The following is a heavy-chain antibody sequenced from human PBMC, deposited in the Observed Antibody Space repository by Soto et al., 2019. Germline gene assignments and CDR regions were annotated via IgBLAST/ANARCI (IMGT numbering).Heavy chain of an antibody. Sequence: PGGSLRLSCAASGFTFSNAWMSWVRQAPGKGLEWVGRIKSKTDGGTTDYAAPVKGRFTISRDDSKNTLYLQMNSLKTEDTAVYYCTTGDPWNRYYYYYGMDVWGQGTTVTVSS. D-gene: IGHD1-1*01. CDR3: TTGDPWNRYYYYYGMDV. V-gene: IGHV3-15*01. J-gene: IGHJ6*02. CDR1: GFTFSNAW. CDR2: IKSKTDGGTT.